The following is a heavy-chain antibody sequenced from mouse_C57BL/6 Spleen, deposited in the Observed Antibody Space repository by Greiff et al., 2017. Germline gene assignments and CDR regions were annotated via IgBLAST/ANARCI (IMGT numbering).Heavy chain of an antibody. CDR2: INPNNGGT. J-gene: IGHJ3*01. D-gene: IGHD4-1*01. CDR3: ARSLGPFAY. CDR1: GYTFTDYY. V-gene: IGHV1-26*01. Sequence: EVKLHQSGPELVKPGASVKISCKASGYTFTDYYMNWVKQSNGKSLEWIGEINPNNGGTSHNQKFKGKATLTVDKSSSTAYMELRSLTSEDSSVYYCARSLGPFAYWGQATLVTVSA.